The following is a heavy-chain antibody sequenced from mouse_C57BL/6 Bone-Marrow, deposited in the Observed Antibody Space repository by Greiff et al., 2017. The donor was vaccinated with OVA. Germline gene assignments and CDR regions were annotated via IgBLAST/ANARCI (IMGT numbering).Heavy chain of an antibody. V-gene: IGHV7-1*01. CDR2: SRNKANDYTT. CDR1: GFTFSDFY. J-gene: IGHJ4*01. D-gene: IGHD2-5*01. Sequence: EVKLMESGGGLVQSGRSLRLSCATSGFTFSDFYMEWVRQAPGKGLEWIAASRNKANDYTTEYSASVKGRFIVSRDTSQSILYLQMNALRAEDTAIYYCAREYSNYPYDYAMDYWGQGTSVTVSS. CDR3: AREYSNYPYDYAMDY.